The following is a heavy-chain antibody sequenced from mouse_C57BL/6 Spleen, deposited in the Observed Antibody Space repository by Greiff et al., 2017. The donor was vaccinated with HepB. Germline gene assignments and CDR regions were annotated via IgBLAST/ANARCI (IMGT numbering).Heavy chain of an antibody. Sequence: VQLQESGAELVRPGTSVKMSCKASGYTFTNYWIGWAKQRPGHGLEWIGDIYPGGGYTNYNEKFKGKATLTADKSSSTAYMQFSSLTSEDSAIYYCARKLGNYCGSNYSYFGVWGTGTTVTDSS. J-gene: IGHJ1*03. D-gene: IGHD1-1*01. CDR1: GYTFTNYW. V-gene: IGHV1-63*01. CDR2: IYPGGGYT. CDR3: ARKLGNYCGSNYSYFGV.